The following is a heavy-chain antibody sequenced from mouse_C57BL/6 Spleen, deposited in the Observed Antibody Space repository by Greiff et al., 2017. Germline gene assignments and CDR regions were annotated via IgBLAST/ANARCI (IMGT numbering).Heavy chain of an antibody. V-gene: IGHV5-4*03. Sequence: VKLVESGGGLVKPGGSLKLSCAASGFTFSSYAMSWVRQTPEKRLEWVATISDGGSYTYYPDNVKGRFTISRDNAKNNLYLQMSHLKSEDTAMYYCALLPTNRYFDVWGTGTTVTVSS. J-gene: IGHJ1*03. CDR2: ISDGGSYT. D-gene: IGHD2-1*01. CDR3: ALLPTNRYFDV. CDR1: GFTFSSYA.